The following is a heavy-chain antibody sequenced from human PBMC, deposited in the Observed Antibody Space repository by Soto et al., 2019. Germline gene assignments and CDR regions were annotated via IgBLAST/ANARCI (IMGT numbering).Heavy chain of an antibody. CDR3: ASDRGYGLVN. CDR2: IIPMFALT. J-gene: IGHJ4*02. D-gene: IGHD2-15*01. V-gene: IGHV1-69*12. Sequence: QVQLVQSGAEVKKPGSSVKVSCNVSGGTLSSYGFNWVRQAPGQGLEWMGGIIPMFALTNHTQKFQDRITITADASTNTAYMELRSLGVDDTAIYYCASDRGYGLVNWGQGILLTVSS. CDR1: GGTLSSYG.